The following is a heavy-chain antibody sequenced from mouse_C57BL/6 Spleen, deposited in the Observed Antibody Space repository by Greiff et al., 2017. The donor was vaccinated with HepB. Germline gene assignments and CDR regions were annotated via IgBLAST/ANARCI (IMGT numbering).Heavy chain of an antibody. CDR2: ISDGGSYT. CDR3: ARDRGWYDFDY. D-gene: IGHD2-1*01. J-gene: IGHJ2*02. V-gene: IGHV5-4*01. CDR1: GFTFSSYA. Sequence: EVQLQESGGGLVKPGGSLKLSCAASGFTFSSYAMSWVRQTPEKRLEWVATISDGGSYTYYPDNVKGRFTISRDNAKNNLYLQMSHLKSEDTAMYYCARDRGWYDFDYWGQGTSLTVSS.